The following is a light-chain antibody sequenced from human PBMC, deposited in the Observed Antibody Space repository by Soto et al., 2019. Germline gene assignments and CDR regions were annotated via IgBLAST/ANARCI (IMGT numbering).Light chain of an antibody. CDR3: SSYTTSNTRQIV. Sequence: QSARTQPASVSGSPGQSITISCTGTSSDVGGYNYVSWYQHHPGKAPKLIIYDVSNRPSGVSIRFSGSKSDNTASLTISGLQPEDEADYHCSSYTTSNTRQIVFGTGTKLTVL. CDR1: SSDVGGYNY. CDR2: DVS. J-gene: IGLJ1*01. V-gene: IGLV2-14*03.